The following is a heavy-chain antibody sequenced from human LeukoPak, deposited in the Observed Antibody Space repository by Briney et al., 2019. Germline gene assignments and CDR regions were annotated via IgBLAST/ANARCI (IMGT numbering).Heavy chain of an antibody. CDR2: IRSKAYRGTT. Sequence: PGRSLRLSCRGYGFTFGDHAMSWVRQAPGKGLEWVGFIRSKAYRGTTEYAASVKGRFTISRGDSTSIAYLQMNSLRIEDTAVYYCARGPIQLWIHNAMDVWGQGTTVTVSS. D-gene: IGHD5-18*01. V-gene: IGHV3-49*04. CDR1: GFTFGDHA. CDR3: ARGPIQLWIHNAMDV. J-gene: IGHJ6*02.